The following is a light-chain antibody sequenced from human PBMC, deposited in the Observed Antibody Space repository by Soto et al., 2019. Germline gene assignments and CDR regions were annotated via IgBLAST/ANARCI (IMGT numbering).Light chain of an antibody. J-gene: IGLJ2*01. Sequence: SYELTQPPSVSVAPGKTARITCGGNHIGSKSVHWYQQKPGQAPVLVIYYDSDRPSGIPERFSGSNSGNTATLTISRVEAGDEADYYCQVWDSSSDHPGVVFGGGTKVTVL. V-gene: IGLV3-21*04. CDR3: QVWDSSSDHPGVV. CDR2: YDS. CDR1: HIGSKS.